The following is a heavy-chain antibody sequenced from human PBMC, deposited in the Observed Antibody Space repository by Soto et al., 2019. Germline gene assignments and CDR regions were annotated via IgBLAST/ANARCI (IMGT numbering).Heavy chain of an antibody. CDR1: GYSFTSYW. V-gene: IGHV5-51*01. CDR2: IYPGDSDT. CDR3: ARHLRLDSSGKRDTSYYYYYGMDV. D-gene: IGHD6-19*01. Sequence: GESLKISCKGSGYSFTSYWIGWVRQMPGKGLEWMGIIYPGDSDTRYSPSFQGQVTISADKSISTAYLQWSSLKASDTAMYYCARHLRLDSSGKRDTSYYYYYGMDVWGQGTTVT. J-gene: IGHJ6*02.